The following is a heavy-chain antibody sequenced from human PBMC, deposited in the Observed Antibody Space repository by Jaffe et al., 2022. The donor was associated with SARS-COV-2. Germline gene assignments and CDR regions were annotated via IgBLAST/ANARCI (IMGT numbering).Heavy chain of an antibody. V-gene: IGHV3-30*18. J-gene: IGHJ4*02. CDR2: ISYDGSNK. CDR1: GFTFSSYG. Sequence: QVQLVESGGGVVQPGRSLRLSCAASGFTFSSYGMHWVRQAPGKGLEWVAVISYDGSNKYYADSVKGRFTISRDNSKNTLYLQMNSLRAEDTAVYYCAKVLLLDGYLDYWGQGTLVTVSS. CDR3: AKVLLLDGYLDY.